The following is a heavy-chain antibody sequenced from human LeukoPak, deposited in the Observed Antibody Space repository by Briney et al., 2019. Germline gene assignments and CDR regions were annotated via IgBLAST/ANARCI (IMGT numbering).Heavy chain of an antibody. CDR2: LSGSGGST. V-gene: IGHV3-23*01. CDR1: GFTFSSYA. Sequence: PGGSLRLSCAASGFTFSSYARSWVRQAQGKGLEGVSVLSGSGGSTYYADSVKGRFTISRDNSKNTLYLQMNSLRAEDTAVYYCAKVGFGGYYYWDAFDSWGQGTMVTVSS. CDR3: AKVGFGGYYYWDAFDS. D-gene: IGHD3-22*01. J-gene: IGHJ3*02.